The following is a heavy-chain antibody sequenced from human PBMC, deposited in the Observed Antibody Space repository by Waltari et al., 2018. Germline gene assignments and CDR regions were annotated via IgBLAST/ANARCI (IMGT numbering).Heavy chain of an antibody. J-gene: IGHJ3*02. CDR1: GGTFSSYA. CDR3: ATAALSSGITGQGGAFDI. CDR2: IIPIFGTA. Sequence: QVQLVQSGAEVKKPGSSVKVSCKASGGTFSSYALIWVRQAPGQGLEWMGGIIPIFGTANYAQKFQGRVTITTDESTSTAYMELSSLRSEDTAVYYCATAALSSGITGQGGAFDIWGQGTMVTVSS. D-gene: IGHD1-20*01. V-gene: IGHV1-69*05.